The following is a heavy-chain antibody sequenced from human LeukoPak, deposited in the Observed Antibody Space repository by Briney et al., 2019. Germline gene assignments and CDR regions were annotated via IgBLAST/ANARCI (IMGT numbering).Heavy chain of an antibody. D-gene: IGHD6-19*01. Sequence: ASVKVSCKASGYTFTSYAISWVRQAPGQGLEWMGWISPYNGNTKYAQKLQGRVTMTTDTSTSTAYMELRSLRSDDTAVYFCAREGAPSSGWYYFDSWGQGSPVTVSP. CDR3: AREGAPSSGWYYFDS. V-gene: IGHV1-18*01. CDR1: GYTFTSYA. CDR2: ISPYNGNT. J-gene: IGHJ4*02.